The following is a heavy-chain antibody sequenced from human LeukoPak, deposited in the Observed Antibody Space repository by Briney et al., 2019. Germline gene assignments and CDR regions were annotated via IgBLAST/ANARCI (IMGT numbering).Heavy chain of an antibody. V-gene: IGHV4-61*02. D-gene: IGHD3-22*01. CDR2: IYTSGST. CDR1: GNSISSGDNY. Sequence: SETLSLTCTVSGNSISSGDNYWSWLRQPAGKGLEWIGRIYTSGSTNYNPSLKSRVTISVDTSNNQFSLKLSSVTAADTAVYYCARDRFYYDLGGYFDLWGRGTLVTVSS. CDR3: ARDRFYYDLGGYFDL. J-gene: IGHJ2*01.